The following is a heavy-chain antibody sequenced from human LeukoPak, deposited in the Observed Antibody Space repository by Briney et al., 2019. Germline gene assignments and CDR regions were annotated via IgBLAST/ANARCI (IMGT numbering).Heavy chain of an antibody. V-gene: IGHV3-30*18. CDR2: ISYDGSNK. CDR1: GFTFSSYG. CDR3: AKDAAAGTRPYYSDY. J-gene: IGHJ4*02. D-gene: IGHD6-13*01. Sequence: TGGSLRLSCAASGFTFSSYGMHWVRQAPGKGLEWVAVISYDGSNKYYADSVKGRFTISRDNSKNTLYLQMNSPRAEDTAVYYCAKDAAAGTRPYYSDYWGQGTLVTVSS.